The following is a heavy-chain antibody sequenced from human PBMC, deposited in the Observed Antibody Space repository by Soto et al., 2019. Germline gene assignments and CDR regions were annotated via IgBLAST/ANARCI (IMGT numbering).Heavy chain of an antibody. V-gene: IGHV4-30-2*01. D-gene: IGHD6-19*01. CDR2: VSHRGTA. J-gene: IGHJ4*02. CDR3: ARIHWSQSSLDY. CDR1: GGSIDSTDYS. Sequence: SLSLTCAVSGGSIDSTDYSLTWIRQPPGKGLEWIGYVSHRGTAYSIPSLKGRLTLSMDSSQTQFSLKLTSVTAADSAVYYCARIHWSQSSLDYWGRGXLVTVYS.